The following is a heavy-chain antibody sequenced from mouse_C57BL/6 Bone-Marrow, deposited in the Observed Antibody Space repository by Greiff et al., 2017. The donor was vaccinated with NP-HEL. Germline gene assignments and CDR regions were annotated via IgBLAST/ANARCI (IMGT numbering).Heavy chain of an antibody. CDR2: IYPRSGNT. V-gene: IGHV1-81*01. J-gene: IGHJ4*01. D-gene: IGHD2-4*01. Sequence: QVQLKQSGAELARPGASVKLSCKASGYTFTSYGISWVKQRTGQGLEWIGEIYPRSGNTYYNEKFKGKATLTADKSSSTAYMELRSLTSEDSAVYFCARDYYDYDGNYAMDYWGQGTSVTVSS. CDR1: GYTFTSYG. CDR3: ARDYYDYDGNYAMDY.